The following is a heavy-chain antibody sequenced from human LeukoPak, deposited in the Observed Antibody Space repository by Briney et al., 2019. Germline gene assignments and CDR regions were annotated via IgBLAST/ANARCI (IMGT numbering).Heavy chain of an antibody. J-gene: IGHJ4*02. CDR1: AGSLINYY. D-gene: IGHD2-21*02. CDR2: IFSNGVT. V-gene: IGHV4-59*08. CDR3: ARHDAVPVIRRGFDF. Sequence: PSETLSLTCTVSAGSLINYYGSWIRQPPGKGLEWIGYIFSNGVTYFHPSLKSRATISVDTSKNQFSLNLNSVTAADTAVYFCARHDAVPVIRRGFDFWGQGTLGTVSS.